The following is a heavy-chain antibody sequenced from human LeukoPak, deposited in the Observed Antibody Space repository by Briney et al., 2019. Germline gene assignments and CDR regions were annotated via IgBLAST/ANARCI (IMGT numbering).Heavy chain of an antibody. D-gene: IGHD2-15*01. CDR3: ARALYGYGMDV. J-gene: IGHJ6*02. Sequence: GESLKISCKGSGYSFTSYWVGWVRPMPGKGLEWIGIVHPGDSNIKYSPSFQGQVTISADKSISTAYLQWSSLKASDTAMYYCARALYGYGMDVWGQGTTVTVSS. CDR2: VHPGDSNI. CDR1: GYSFTSYW. V-gene: IGHV5-51*01.